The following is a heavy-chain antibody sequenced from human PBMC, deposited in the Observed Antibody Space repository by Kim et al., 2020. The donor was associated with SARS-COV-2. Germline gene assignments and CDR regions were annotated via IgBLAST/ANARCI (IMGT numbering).Heavy chain of an antibody. J-gene: IGHJ5*02. V-gene: IGHV3-53*01. Sequence: GGSLRLSCAASGFTVSSNYMSWVRQAPGKGLEWVSVIYSGGSTYYADAVKGRFTISRDNSKNTLYLQMNSQRAEDTAVYYCASLEWQNWFDPWGQGTLVTVSS. D-gene: IGHD3-3*01. CDR3: ASLEWQNWFDP. CDR1: GFTVSSNY. CDR2: IYSGGST.